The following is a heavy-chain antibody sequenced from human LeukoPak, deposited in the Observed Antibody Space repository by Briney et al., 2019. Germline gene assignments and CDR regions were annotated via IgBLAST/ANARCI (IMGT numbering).Heavy chain of an antibody. CDR1: GGSFSGYY. CDR2: INHSGST. D-gene: IGHD6-13*01. CDR3: ARGFKGGIIASYYYGMDV. V-gene: IGHV4-34*01. J-gene: IGHJ6*02. Sequence: SETLSLTCAVYGGSFSGYYWSWIRQPPGKGLEWIGEINHSGSTNYNPSLKSRVTISVDTSKNQFSLKLSSVTAADTAVYYCARGFKGGIIASYYYGMDVWGQGTTVTVSS.